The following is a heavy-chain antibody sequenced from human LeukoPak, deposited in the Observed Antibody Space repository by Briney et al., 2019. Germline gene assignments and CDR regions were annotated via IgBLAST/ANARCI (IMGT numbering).Heavy chain of an antibody. CDR1: GFTFSSYA. CDR3: AEESLPAAKSPIPTGVDP. Sequence: PGGSLRLSCAASGFTFSSYAMSWVRQAPGKGLEWVSAISGSGGSTYYADSVKGRFTISRDNSKNTLYLQMNSLKAEDKAVYYCAEESLPAAKSPIPTGVDPWGQGTLVTVSS. J-gene: IGHJ5*02. V-gene: IGHV3-23*01. CDR2: ISGSGGST. D-gene: IGHD2-2*01.